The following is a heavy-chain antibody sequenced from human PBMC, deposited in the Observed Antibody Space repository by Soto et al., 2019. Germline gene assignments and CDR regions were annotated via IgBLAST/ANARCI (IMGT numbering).Heavy chain of an antibody. CDR2: FDPEDGET. J-gene: IGHJ3*02. CDR1: GYTLTELS. D-gene: IGHD6-13*01. CDR3: ATDFHIAAAGKGAFDI. V-gene: IGHV1-24*01. Sequence: ASVKFSCKVSGYTLTELSMHWVRQAPGKGLEWMGGFDPEDGETIYAQKFQGRVTMTEDTSTDTAYMELSSLRSEDTAVYYCATDFHIAAAGKGAFDIWGQGTMVTVSS.